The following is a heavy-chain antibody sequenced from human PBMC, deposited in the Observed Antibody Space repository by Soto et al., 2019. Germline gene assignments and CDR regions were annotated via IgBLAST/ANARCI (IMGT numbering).Heavy chain of an antibody. J-gene: IGHJ4*02. Sequence: LSLTCTVSGGSISSYCWSWIRQPPGKGLEWIAYIFDSGNANYNPSLKSRVTISVDTSKNQFSLKLTSVTAADTAVYYCARHRRTTVAKFYFDNWGQGALVTVSS. CDR2: IFDSGNA. CDR3: ARHRRTTVAKFYFDN. CDR1: GGSISSYC. V-gene: IGHV4-59*08. D-gene: IGHD4-4*01.